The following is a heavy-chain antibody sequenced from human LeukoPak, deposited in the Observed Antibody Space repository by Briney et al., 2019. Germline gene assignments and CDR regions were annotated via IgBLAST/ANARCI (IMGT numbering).Heavy chain of an antibody. J-gene: IGHJ3*02. CDR2: IRYDGSNR. CDR3: AKDLEYSGTYPDALDI. D-gene: IGHD1-26*01. V-gene: IGHV3-30*02. CDR1: GFTFSSYG. Sequence: PGGSLRLSCAASGFTFSSYGMHWIRQVPGKGLEWVAFIRYDGSNRYYADSVKGRFTISRDNSKNTLYLQMNGLRAEDTAVYYCAKDLEYSGTYPDALDIWGQGTMVTVSS.